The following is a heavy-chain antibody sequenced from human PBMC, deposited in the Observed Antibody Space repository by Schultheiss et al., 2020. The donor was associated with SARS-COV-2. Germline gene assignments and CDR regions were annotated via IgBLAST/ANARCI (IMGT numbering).Heavy chain of an antibody. CDR1: GFTFSSYE. J-gene: IGHJ6*02. D-gene: IGHD2/OR15-2a*01. CDR3: ARDFRGDGMDV. CDR2: ISSSGSTI. V-gene: IGHV3-48*03. Sequence: GGSLRLSCAASGFTFSSYEMNWVRQAPGKGLEWVSYISSSGSTIYYADSVKGRFTISRDDAKNSLYLQMNSLRAEDTAVYYCARDFRGDGMDVWGQGTTVTVSS.